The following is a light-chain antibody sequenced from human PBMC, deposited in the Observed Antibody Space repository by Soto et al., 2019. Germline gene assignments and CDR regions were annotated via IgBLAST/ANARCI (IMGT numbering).Light chain of an antibody. CDR1: QSLLHSYGYNY. V-gene: IGKV2-28*01. CDR3: MQALQSPRT. J-gene: IGKJ1*01. CDR2: LGS. Sequence: DIVMTQSPLSLPVTPGEPAPISCRSTQSLLHSYGYNYLDWYLQKPGQSPQLLIYLGSNRSSGVPDRFSGSGSGTDFTLKISRVEAEDVGVYYCMQALQSPRTFGQGTKVEIK.